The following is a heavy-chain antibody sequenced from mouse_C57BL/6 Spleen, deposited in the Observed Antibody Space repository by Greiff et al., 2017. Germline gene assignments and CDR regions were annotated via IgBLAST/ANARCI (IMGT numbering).Heavy chain of an antibody. CDR3: ARDRYDGFYFDY. Sequence: LVESGGGLVKPGGSLKLSCAASGFTFSSYAMSWVRQTPEKRLEWVATISDGGSYTYYPDNVKGRFTISRDNAKNNLYLQMSHLKSEDTAMYYCARDRYDGFYFDYWGQGTTLTVSS. V-gene: IGHV5-4*01. D-gene: IGHD2-3*01. CDR2: ISDGGSYT. CDR1: GFTFSSYA. J-gene: IGHJ2*01.